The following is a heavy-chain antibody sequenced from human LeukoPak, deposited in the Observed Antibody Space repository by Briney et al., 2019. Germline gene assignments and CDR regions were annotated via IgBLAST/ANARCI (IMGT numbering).Heavy chain of an antibody. V-gene: IGHV3-7*01. CDR1: RFIFSDHW. CDR2: IKKDGSEK. Sequence: GGSLTLSCAASRFIFSDHWMSWVRQVPGKGLEWVADIKKDGSEKNEVGSAKGRFTISRDNAKNLLYLEMNSLRAEDTAVYYCARGPSYGARCDYLDYWGQGALVTVSS. D-gene: IGHD4/OR15-4a*01. CDR3: ARGPSYGARCDYLDY. J-gene: IGHJ4*02.